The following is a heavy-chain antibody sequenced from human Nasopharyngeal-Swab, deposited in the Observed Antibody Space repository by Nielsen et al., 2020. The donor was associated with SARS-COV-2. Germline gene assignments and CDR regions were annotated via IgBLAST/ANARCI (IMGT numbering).Heavy chain of an antibody. CDR3: ARDVDSSGYYAWFDP. Sequence: ASVKVSCKASGYTITSYYMHWVRQAPAQGLEWMGIINPSGGSTSYAQKFQGRVTMTRDTSTSTVYMELSSLRSEDTAVYYCARDVDSSGYYAWFDPWGQGTLVTVSS. CDR2: INPSGGST. V-gene: IGHV1-46*01. J-gene: IGHJ5*02. CDR1: GYTITSYY. D-gene: IGHD3-22*01.